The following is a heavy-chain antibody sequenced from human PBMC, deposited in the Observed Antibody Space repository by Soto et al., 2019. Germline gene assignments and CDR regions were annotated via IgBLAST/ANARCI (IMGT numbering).Heavy chain of an antibody. D-gene: IGHD6-6*01. CDR1: GFTFSSYA. J-gene: IGHJ4*02. CDR3: AKARTASIAARPESY. Sequence: PGGSLRLSCAASGFTFSSYAMSWVRQAPGKGLEWVSAISGSGGSTYYADSVKGRFTISRDNSKNTLYLQMNSLRAEDTAVYYCAKARTASIAARPESYWGQGTMVTVSS. CDR2: ISGSGGST. V-gene: IGHV3-23*01.